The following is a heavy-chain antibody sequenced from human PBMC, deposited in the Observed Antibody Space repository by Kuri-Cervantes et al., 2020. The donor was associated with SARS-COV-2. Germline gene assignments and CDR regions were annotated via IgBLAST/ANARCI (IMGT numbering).Heavy chain of an antibody. CDR3: APFYYRSINNWSDP. D-gene: IGHD3-10*01. Sequence: SVKVSCKASGSTFSGSAIQWVRQARGQRLEWIGWIVVGSGNTDYAREFQERVTITRDMYTTTVYMELSGLRSDDTAMYYCAPFYYRSINNWSDPWGQGTQVTVSS. CDR1: GSTFSGSA. V-gene: IGHV1-58*02. J-gene: IGHJ5*02. CDR2: IVVGSGNT.